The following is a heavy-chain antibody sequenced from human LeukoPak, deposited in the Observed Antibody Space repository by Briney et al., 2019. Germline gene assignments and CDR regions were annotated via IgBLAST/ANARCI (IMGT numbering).Heavy chain of an antibody. CDR2: INHSGST. CDR3: ARGGPIGVDY. V-gene: IGHV4-34*01. D-gene: IGHD3-3*01. J-gene: IGHJ4*02. Sequence: SETLSLTCAVYGRSFSGYYWSWIRQPPGKGLEWIGEINHSGSTNYNPSLKSRVTISVDTSKNQFSLKLSSVTAADTAVYYCARGGPIGVDYWGQGTLVTVSS. CDR1: GRSFSGYY.